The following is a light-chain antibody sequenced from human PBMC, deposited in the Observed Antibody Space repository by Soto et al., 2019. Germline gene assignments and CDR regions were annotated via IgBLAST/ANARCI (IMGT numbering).Light chain of an antibody. CDR1: QSISSY. Sequence: DLQMTQSPSSLSASVGARVTITCRVIQSISSYLNWYQQKPGKAPKLLIYAASSLQSGVPSRFSGSGSGTDFTLTISSLQPEDFETYYCQQSYSTPQTFGPGTKVDI. CDR3: QQSYSTPQT. V-gene: IGKV1-39*01. J-gene: IGKJ3*01. CDR2: AAS.